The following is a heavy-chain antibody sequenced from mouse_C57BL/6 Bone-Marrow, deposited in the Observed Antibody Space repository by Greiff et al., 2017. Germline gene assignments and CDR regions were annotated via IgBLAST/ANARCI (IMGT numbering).Heavy chain of an antibody. J-gene: IGHJ1*03. Sequence: VQLKQPGAELVKPGASVKVSCKASGYTFTSYWMHWVKQRPGQGLEWIGRIHPSDSDTNYNQKFKGKATLTVDKSSSTAYMQLSSLTSEDSAVYYCAIAGFWLRFDVWGTGTTVTVSS. CDR2: IHPSDSDT. D-gene: IGHD1-1*01. CDR1: GYTFTSYW. V-gene: IGHV1-74*01. CDR3: AIAGFWLRFDV.